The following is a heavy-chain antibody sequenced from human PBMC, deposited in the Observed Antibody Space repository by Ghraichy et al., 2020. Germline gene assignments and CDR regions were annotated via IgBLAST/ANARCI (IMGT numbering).Heavy chain of an antibody. D-gene: IGHD3-16*01. Sequence: GGSLRLSCVASGFTFRDDWMTWVRQAPGKGLEWVANINRDGSETFYADSVKGRLSVSRDDATKSLFLQMTSLTGEDTAVYYCARDPGDGTWGAFDIWGQGTMVIVSS. CDR1: GFTFRDDW. J-gene: IGHJ3*02. CDR3: ARDPGDGTWGAFDI. CDR2: INRDGSET. V-gene: IGHV3-7*01.